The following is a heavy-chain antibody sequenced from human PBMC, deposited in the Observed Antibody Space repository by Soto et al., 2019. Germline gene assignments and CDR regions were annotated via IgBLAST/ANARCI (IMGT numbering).Heavy chain of an antibody. CDR1: GFTFSSYA. J-gene: IGHJ4*02. D-gene: IGHD6-6*01. CDR3: AREPVTLWQLVQYYFGY. V-gene: IGHV3-30-3*01. CDR2: ISYDGSNK. Sequence: PGGSLRLSCAASGFTFSSYAMHWVRQAPGKGLEWVAVISYDGSNKYYADSVKGRFTISRDNSKNTLYLQMNSLRAEDTAVYYCAREPVTLWQLVQYYFGYWGQGTLVTVSS.